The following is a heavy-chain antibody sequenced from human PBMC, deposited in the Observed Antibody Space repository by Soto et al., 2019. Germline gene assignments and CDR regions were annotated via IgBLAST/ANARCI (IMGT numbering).Heavy chain of an antibody. J-gene: IGHJ4*02. CDR1: GFTFSSYA. CDR3: AKAPLLGYCSGGSCPYYFDY. D-gene: IGHD2-15*01. CDR2: ISGSGGST. Sequence: GGSLRLSCVSSGFTFSSYAMSWVRQAPGKGQEWVSAISGSGGSTYYADSVKGRFTISRDNSKNTLYLQMNSLRAEDTAVYYCAKAPLLGYCSGGSCPYYFDYWGQGTLVTVSS. V-gene: IGHV3-23*01.